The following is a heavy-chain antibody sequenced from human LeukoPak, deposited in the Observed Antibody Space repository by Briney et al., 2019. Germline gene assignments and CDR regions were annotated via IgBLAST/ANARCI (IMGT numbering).Heavy chain of an antibody. V-gene: IGHV4-59*01. D-gene: IGHD6-13*01. CDR1: GGSINSYF. Sequence: SETLSLTCTVSGGSINSYFWSWLRQPPGKGLEWIGYIYYSGNTNYNPSLKSRVTISVDTSKNQFSLKLDSVTAADSAVYYCARDSSSWAGYFDYWGQGTLVTVSS. CDR2: IYYSGNT. J-gene: IGHJ4*02. CDR3: ARDSSSWAGYFDY.